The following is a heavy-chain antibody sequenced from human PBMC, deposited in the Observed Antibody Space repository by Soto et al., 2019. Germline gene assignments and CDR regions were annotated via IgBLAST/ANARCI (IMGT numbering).Heavy chain of an antibody. CDR3: ARDKSPYSSGWHNRNFDY. D-gene: IGHD6-19*01. CDR1: GFTFSSYA. J-gene: IGHJ4*02. CDR2: MSYDGSNK. V-gene: IGHV3-30-3*01. Sequence: QVQLVESGGGVVQPGRSLRLSCAASGFTFSSYAMHWVRQAPGKGLEWVAVMSYDGSNKYYADSLKGRFTISRDNSKNTLYLQLNSLRAEDTAVYYCARDKSPYSSGWHNRNFDYWGQGTLVTVSS.